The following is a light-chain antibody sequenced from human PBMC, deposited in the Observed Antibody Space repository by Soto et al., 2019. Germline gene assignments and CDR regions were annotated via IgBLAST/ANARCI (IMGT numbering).Light chain of an antibody. Sequence: IQLTQSPSSLSASVGDRVTITCRSSPAIASFLAWYQQKPGTAPKLLIYGASTLQSGVPSRFSGSRSVTDYTLTIASMQPEDFAVYYCQEYSKWPSRTFGPGTKVEIK. V-gene: IGKV1-9*01. CDR2: GAS. CDR1: PAIASF. CDR3: QEYSKWPSRT. J-gene: IGKJ1*01.